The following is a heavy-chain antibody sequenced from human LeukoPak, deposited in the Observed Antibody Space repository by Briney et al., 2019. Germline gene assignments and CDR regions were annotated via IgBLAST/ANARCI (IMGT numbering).Heavy chain of an antibody. CDR2: INTDGSST. V-gene: IGHV3-74*01. CDR1: GFTFSSYW. CDR3: ARKGPSGFRSGYSDY. J-gene: IGHJ4*02. Sequence: PGGSLRLSCAASGFTFSSYWMHWVRQAPGKGLVWVSRINTDGSSTSYADSVKGRSTISRDNAKNTLYLQMNSLRAEDTAVYYCARKGPSGFRSGYSDYWGQGTLVTVSS. D-gene: IGHD3-3*01.